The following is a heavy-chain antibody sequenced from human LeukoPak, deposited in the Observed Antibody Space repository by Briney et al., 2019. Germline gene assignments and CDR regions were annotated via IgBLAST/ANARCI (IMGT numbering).Heavy chain of an antibody. D-gene: IGHD2-2*01. CDR2: IYPGDSDT. CDR3: ARMRTSGYYYYYGMDV. V-gene: IGHV5-51*01. CDR1: GYSFTSYW. Sequence: GESLKISCKGSGYSFTSYWIGWVRQMPGKGLEWMGIIYPGDSDTRYSPSFQGQVTISADKSISTAYLQWSSLKASDTAMYYCARMRTSGYYYYYGMDVWGQGTTVTVSS. J-gene: IGHJ6*02.